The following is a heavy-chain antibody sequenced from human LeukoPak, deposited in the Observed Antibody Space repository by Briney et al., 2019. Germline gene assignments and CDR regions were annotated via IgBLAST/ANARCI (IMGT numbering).Heavy chain of an antibody. CDR1: GGSISSYY. J-gene: IGHJ4*02. Sequence: SETLSLTCTVSGGSISSYYWSWIRQPPGKGLEWIGYIYYSGSTNYNPSLKSRVTISVDTSKNQFSLKLSSVTAADTAVYYCASETPHTIFGVVITGYFDYWGQGTLVTVSS. CDR3: ASETPHTIFGVVITGYFDY. D-gene: IGHD3-3*01. V-gene: IGHV4-59*01. CDR2: IYYSGST.